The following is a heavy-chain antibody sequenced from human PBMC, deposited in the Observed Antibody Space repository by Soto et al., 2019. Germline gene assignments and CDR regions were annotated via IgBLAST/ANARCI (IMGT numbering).Heavy chain of an antibody. D-gene: IGHD3-3*01. CDR1: GGSFSGYY. V-gene: IGHV4-34*01. CDR3: ALRLQNHYGFWSGYYYYGMDV. Sequence: SETLSLTCAVYGGSFSGYYWSWIRQPPGKGLEWIGEINHSRSTNYNPSLKSRVTISVDTSKNQFSLKLSSVTSADTAATYCALRLQNHYGFWSGYYYYGMDVWGQGTTVTVS. CDR2: INHSRST. J-gene: IGHJ6*02.